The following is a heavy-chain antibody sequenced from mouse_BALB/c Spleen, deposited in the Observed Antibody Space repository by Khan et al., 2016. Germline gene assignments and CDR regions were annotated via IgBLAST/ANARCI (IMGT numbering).Heavy chain of an antibody. D-gene: IGHD1-1*02. CDR2: ILPGSGYS. Sequence: QVQLKQSGAELMKPGASVKISCKATGYTFSNYWIEWVKQRPGHGLEWIGDILPGSGYSNSNENFKGKATFTADESSNTAYMQLNSLTSDDAAVYCCARAWYSFAYWGQGTSVTVSS. CDR3: ARAWYSFAY. V-gene: IGHV1-9*01. J-gene: IGHJ4*01. CDR1: GYTFSNYW.